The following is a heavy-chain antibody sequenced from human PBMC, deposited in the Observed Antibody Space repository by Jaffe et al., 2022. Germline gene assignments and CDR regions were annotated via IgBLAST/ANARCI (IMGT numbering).Heavy chain of an antibody. Sequence: EVQLVESGGGLVKPGGSLRLSCAASGFTFSSYSMNWVRQAPGKGLEWVSSISSSSSYIYYADSVKGRFTISRDNAKNSLYLQMNSLRAEDTAVYYCARDFLSVDIVVVVAATPGFDYWGQGTLVTVSS. CDR3: ARDFLSVDIVVVVAATPGFDY. CDR2: ISSSSSYI. D-gene: IGHD2-15*01. CDR1: GFTFSSYS. V-gene: IGHV3-21*01. J-gene: IGHJ4*02.